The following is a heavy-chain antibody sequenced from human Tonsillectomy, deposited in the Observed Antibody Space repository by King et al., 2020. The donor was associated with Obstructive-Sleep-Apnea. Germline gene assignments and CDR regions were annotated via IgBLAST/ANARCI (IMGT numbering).Heavy chain of an antibody. Sequence: QLQESGPGLVKPSETLSLTCTVSGGSISSSSYYWGWIRQPPGKGLEWIGSIYYSGSTYYNPSLKSRVTISVDTSKNQSSLKLSSVTAADTAVYYCASATRERYCSSTSCEGYYFDYWGQGTLVTVSS. V-gene: IGHV4-39*07. CDR1: GGSISSSSYY. J-gene: IGHJ4*02. CDR3: ASATRERYCSSTSCEGYYFDY. CDR2: IYYSGST. D-gene: IGHD2-2*01.